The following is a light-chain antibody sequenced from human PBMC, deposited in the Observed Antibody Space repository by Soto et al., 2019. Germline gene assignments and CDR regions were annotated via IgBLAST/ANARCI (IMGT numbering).Light chain of an antibody. CDR3: QQYGSWPLS. J-gene: IGKJ4*01. Sequence: EIVLRQSPGTLSLSPGERATLSCRASQSVSNNYLAWYQQKPGQAPRLLIYGASNRATGIPDRFSGSGSGTDFTLTISRLEPEDFAVYYCQQYGSWPLSFCGGTKVDIK. CDR2: GAS. V-gene: IGKV3-20*01. CDR1: QSVSNNY.